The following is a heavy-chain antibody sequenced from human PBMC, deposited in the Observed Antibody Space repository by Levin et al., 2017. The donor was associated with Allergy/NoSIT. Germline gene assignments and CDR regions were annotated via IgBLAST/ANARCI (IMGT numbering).Heavy chain of an antibody. V-gene: IGHV5-51*01. J-gene: IGHJ4*02. CDR1: GYTFTSYW. CDR2: IYPGDSDT. D-gene: IGHD3-10*01. CDR3: ARQGSAGYSVDD. Sequence: NRGESLKISCKGSGYTFTSYWIGWVRQMPGKGLEWMGVIYPGDSDTRYSPSFQGQVTISADKSISTAYLQWSSLKAADTAMYYCARQGSAGYSVDDWGQGTLVTVSS.